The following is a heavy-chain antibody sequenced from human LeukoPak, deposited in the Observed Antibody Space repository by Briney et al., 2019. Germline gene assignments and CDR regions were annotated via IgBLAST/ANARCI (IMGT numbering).Heavy chain of an antibody. D-gene: IGHD2-2*01. CDR3: ARFPSMWQMPHFDY. J-gene: IGHJ4*02. V-gene: IGHV3-11*04. CDR2: ISGSGTTI. CDR1: GFTFSDYY. Sequence: GGSLRLSCVASGFTFSDYYMSWIRQAPGKGLEWVSCISGSGTTIYYTDSVKGRFTISRDNAKNSLYLQMNSLRVEDTAVYYCARFPSMWQMPHFDYWGQGTLVTVSS.